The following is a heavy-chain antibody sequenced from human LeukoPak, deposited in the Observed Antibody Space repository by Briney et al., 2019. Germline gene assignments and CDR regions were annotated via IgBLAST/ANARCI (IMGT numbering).Heavy chain of an antibody. D-gene: IGHD3-10*01. CDR2: IRQDGSEK. J-gene: IGHJ4*02. CDR1: GFTFSNYW. Sequence: RSGGSLRPSGAASGFTFSNYWMSWFRQAPGKGLEWVANIRQDGSEKYYVDSVKGRFTISRDNAKNSLYLQMSSLRAEDTAVYYCVRAQPFGGCWGQGTLVTVSS. CDR3: VRAQPFGGC. V-gene: IGHV3-7*01.